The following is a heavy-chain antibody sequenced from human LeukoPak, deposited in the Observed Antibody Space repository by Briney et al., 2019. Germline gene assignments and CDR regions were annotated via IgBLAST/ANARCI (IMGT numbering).Heavy chain of an antibody. Sequence: PGGSLRLSCAASGFTFSSYWMNWVRQAPGKGLEWVAKVKQDGSETYYVDSVKGRFTISRDNAKNSLYLQMNSLRTEDTAVYYCAKEGDCPIVSNDAWGKGALVTVSS. D-gene: IGHD1-26*01. CDR3: AKEGDCPIVSNDA. CDR2: VKQDGSET. CDR1: GFTFSSYW. J-gene: IGHJ5*02. V-gene: IGHV3-7*01.